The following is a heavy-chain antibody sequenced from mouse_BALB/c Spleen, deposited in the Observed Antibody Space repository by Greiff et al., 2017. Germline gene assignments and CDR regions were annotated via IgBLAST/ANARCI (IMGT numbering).Heavy chain of an antibody. V-gene: IGHV1S81*02. Sequence: VQLQQPGAELVKPGASVKLSCKASGYTFTSYWMHWVKQRPGQGLEWIGEINPSNGRTNYNEKFKSKATLTVDKSSSTAYMQLSSLTSEDSAVYYCANGDYRYEGAWFAYWGQGTLVTVSA. CDR1: GYTFTSYW. CDR2: INPSNGRT. CDR3: ANGDYRYEGAWFAY. J-gene: IGHJ3*01. D-gene: IGHD2-14*01.